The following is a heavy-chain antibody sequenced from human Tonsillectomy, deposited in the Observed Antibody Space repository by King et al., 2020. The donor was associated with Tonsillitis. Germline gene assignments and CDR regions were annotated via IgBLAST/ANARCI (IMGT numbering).Heavy chain of an antibody. CDR3: TRNGNYCDRNIGYDVFDI. CDR1: GFSFSSYW. J-gene: IGHJ3*02. V-gene: IGHV3-7*01. CDR2: MRGDGNEK. D-gene: IGHD3-22*01. Sequence: VQLVESGGGLVQPGGSLRLSCAASGFSFSSYWMTWVRQAPGKGLEWVANMRGDGNEKSSADSLMGRFTISRDNAKNSLYLQMNSLRAEDTAMYYCTRNGNYCDRNIGYDVFDIWGQGTMVTVSS.